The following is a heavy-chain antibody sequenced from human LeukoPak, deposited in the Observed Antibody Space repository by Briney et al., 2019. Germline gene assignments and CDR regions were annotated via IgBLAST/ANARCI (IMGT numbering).Heavy chain of an antibody. V-gene: IGHV3-23*01. D-gene: IGHD3-22*01. CDR1: GFTFSSYA. Sequence: GGSLRLSCAASGFTFSSYAMSWVRQAPGKGLEWVSAISGSGGSTYYADSVKGRFTISRDNSKNTLYLQMNSLRAEDTAVYYCAKWSSGYYAKGGFDYWGQGTLVTVSS. J-gene: IGHJ4*02. CDR2: ISGSGGST. CDR3: AKWSSGYYAKGGFDY.